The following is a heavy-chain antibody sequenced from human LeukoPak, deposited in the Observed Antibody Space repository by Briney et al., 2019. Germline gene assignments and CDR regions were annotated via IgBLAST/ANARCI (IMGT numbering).Heavy chain of an antibody. J-gene: IGHJ3*02. CDR1: GYTFTSYG. D-gene: IGHD1-1*01. CDR2: ISAYNGNT. CDR3: VTNTQNWNDVGADAFDI. V-gene: IGHV1-18*04. Sequence: GASVKVSCKASGYTFTSYGISWVRQAPGQGLEWMGWISAYNGNTNYAQKLQGRVTMTTDTSTSTAYMELRSLRSDDTAVYYCVTNTQNWNDVGADAFDIWGQGTMVTVSS.